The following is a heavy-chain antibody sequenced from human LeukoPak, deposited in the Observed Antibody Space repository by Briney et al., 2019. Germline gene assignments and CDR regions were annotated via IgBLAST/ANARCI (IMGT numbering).Heavy chain of an antibody. V-gene: IGHV1-69*06. CDR2: IIPIFGTA. CDR1: GGTFSSYA. Sequence: EASVKVSCKASGGTFSSYAISWVRQAPGQGLEWMGGIIPIFGTANYAQKFQGRVTITADKSTSTAYMELSSLRSEDTAVYYCAPSVTATRGDYWGQGTLVTVSS. CDR3: APSVTATRGDY. D-gene: IGHD2-21*02. J-gene: IGHJ4*02.